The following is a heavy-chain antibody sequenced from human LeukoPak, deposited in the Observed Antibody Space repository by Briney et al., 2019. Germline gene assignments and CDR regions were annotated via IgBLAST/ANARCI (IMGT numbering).Heavy chain of an antibody. J-gene: IGHJ4*02. Sequence: PGGSLRLSCAASGFTVSSNYVSWVRQAPGKGLEWVSVIYSGGSTYYADSVKGRFTISRDNSKNTLYLQMNSLSPEDTAVYYCARDYPYYYDGSGYYSFGYWGQGTLVTVSS. CDR1: GFTVSSNY. V-gene: IGHV3-66*01. CDR3: ARDYPYYYDGSGYYSFGY. D-gene: IGHD3-22*01. CDR2: IYSGGST.